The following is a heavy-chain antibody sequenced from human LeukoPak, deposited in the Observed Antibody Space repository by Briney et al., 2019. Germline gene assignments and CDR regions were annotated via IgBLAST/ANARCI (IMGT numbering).Heavy chain of an antibody. CDR2: ISYRGNNA. CDR1: GFTFSNYA. CDR3: ARRADDAFDI. J-gene: IGHJ3*02. V-gene: IGHV3-30-3*01. Sequence: PGRSLRLSCSASGFTFSNYAMYWVRQAPGKGLEWVAVISYRGNNAYYADSMEGRFTVSRDNSKNTLYLQMNSLRAEDTAMYYCARRADDAFDIWGQGTMVTVSS.